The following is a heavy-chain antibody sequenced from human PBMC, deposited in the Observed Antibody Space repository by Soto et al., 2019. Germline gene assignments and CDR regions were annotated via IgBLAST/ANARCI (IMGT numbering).Heavy chain of an antibody. V-gene: IGHV3-23*01. J-gene: IGHJ3*02. CDR2: ISGSAGTT. CDR1: GFTFSNYA. D-gene: IGHD1-1*01. CDR3: ARVLEQTYDAFDI. Sequence: PGGSLRLSCEASGFTFSNYAMNWLRQAPGKGLEWVSVISGSAGTTYYADSVKGRFTISRDNAKNSLYLQMNSLRAEDTAVYYCARVLEQTYDAFDIWGQGTMVTV.